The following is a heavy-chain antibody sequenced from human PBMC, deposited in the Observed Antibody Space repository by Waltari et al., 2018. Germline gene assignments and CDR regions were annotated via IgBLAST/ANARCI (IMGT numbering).Heavy chain of an antibody. CDR3: ARGRLESSGWNFDY. V-gene: IGHV1-69*13. Sequence: QVQLVQSGAEVKKPGSSVKVSCKASGGNFSSYAISWVRQAPGQGLEWMGGIIPIFGTANYAQKFQGRVTITADESTSTAYMELSSLRSENTAVYYCARGRLESSGWNFDYWGQGTLVTVSS. J-gene: IGHJ4*02. CDR1: GGNFSSYA. D-gene: IGHD6-19*01. CDR2: IIPIFGTA.